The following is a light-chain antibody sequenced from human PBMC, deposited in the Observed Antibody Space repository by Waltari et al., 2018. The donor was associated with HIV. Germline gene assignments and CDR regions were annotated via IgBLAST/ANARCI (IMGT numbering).Light chain of an antibody. CDR2: EVP. CDR3: SSYGDSLKVL. V-gene: IGLV2-8*01. J-gene: IGLJ2*01. Sequence: QSALTQPPSASGSLGQSVTISCTGSSRDIGAYDFVCRFQQHPHSATKHLLYEVPRRLSTVSDLFSGSRSGDTAFLTVAGLQPDDEATYFCSSYGDSLKVLFGGGTNVTVL. CDR1: SRDIGAYDF.